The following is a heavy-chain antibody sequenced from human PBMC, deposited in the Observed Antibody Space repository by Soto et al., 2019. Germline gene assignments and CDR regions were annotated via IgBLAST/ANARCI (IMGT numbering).Heavy chain of an antibody. CDR3: GKGVELGA. CDR1: GFSFSSFA. CDR2: IGDSGAST. V-gene: IGHV3-23*01. J-gene: IGHJ6*03. Sequence: EVLLLESGGGLVQPGGSLRLSCEASGFSFSSFAMNWVRQAPGKGLEWVSAIGDSGASTYYADSVKGRVTISRDNSREPSSLQTNRLRAEVTALIDCGKGVELGAWGKWNKVT. D-gene: IGHD1-26*01.